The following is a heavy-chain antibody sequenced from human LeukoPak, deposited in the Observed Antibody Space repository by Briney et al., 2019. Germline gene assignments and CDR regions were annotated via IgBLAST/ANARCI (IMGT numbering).Heavy chain of an antibody. Sequence: GGSLRLSCAASGFTSSRYGMHWVRQAPGKGLEWVAVISYDGSNKYYADSVKGRFTISRDNSKNTLYLQMNSLRAEDTAVYYCAKEYCSSTSCLSYYYYYYGMDVWGQGTTVTVSS. D-gene: IGHD2-2*01. CDR1: GFTSSRYG. J-gene: IGHJ6*02. V-gene: IGHV3-30*18. CDR3: AKEYCSSTSCLSYYYYYYGMDV. CDR2: ISYDGSNK.